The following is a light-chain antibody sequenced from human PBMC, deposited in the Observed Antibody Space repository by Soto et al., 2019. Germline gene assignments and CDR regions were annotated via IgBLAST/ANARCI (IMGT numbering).Light chain of an antibody. CDR2: DVS. CDR1: SSDVGAYNY. V-gene: IGLV2-14*03. CDR3: SSYTSATTYV. J-gene: IGLJ1*01. Sequence: QSVLTQPASVSGSPGQSITISCTGTSSDVGAYNYDSWHQQHHPGEAPKLIIYDVSHRPSGVSNRFSGSKSGNTASLTISGLQTEDEADYYCSSYTSATTYVFGTGTKLTVL.